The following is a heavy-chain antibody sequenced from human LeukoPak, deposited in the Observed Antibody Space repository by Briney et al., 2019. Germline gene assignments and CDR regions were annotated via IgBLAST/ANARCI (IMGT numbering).Heavy chain of an antibody. CDR2: ILHSGYT. CDR1: GGSLGRSNTY. Sequence: SETLSLTCTVSGGSLGRSNTYWGWIRQTPGKGLEWLGTILHSGYTYNNPSLKSRVTMSVGSSKNQFSLSLSSVTAADTAVYFCARRRGGGGYHYMDVWGKGTTVIVSS. D-gene: IGHD2-21*01. CDR3: ARRRGGGGYHYMDV. V-gene: IGHV4-39*01. J-gene: IGHJ6*03.